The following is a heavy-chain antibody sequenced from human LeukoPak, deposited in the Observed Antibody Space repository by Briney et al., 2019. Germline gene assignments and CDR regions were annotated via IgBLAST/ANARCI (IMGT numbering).Heavy chain of an antibody. CDR3: ARAAGSATPFGY. CDR2: IIPIFGTA. V-gene: IGHV1-69*13. Sequence: SVKVSCKASGGTFSSYAISWVRQAPGQGLEWMGGIIPIFGTANYAQKFQGRVTITADESTSTAYMELRSLGSDDTAVYYCARAAGSATPFGYWGQGTLVTVSS. CDR1: GGTFSSYA. D-gene: IGHD2-15*01. J-gene: IGHJ4*02.